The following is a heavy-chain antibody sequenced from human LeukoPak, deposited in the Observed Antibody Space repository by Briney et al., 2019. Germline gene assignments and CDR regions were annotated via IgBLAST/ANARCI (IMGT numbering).Heavy chain of an antibody. V-gene: IGHV1-2*02. Sequence: GASVKVSCKASGYTFTGYYMHWVRQAPGQGLEWMGWINPNSGGTNYAQKFQGRVTMTRDTSISTAYMELSRLRSDDTAVYYCARGYFAKDSYVWGSYRYGGDAFDIWGQGTMVTVSS. CDR2: INPNSGGT. CDR1: GYTFTGYY. CDR3: ARGYFAKDSYVWGSYRYGGDAFDI. D-gene: IGHD3-16*02. J-gene: IGHJ3*02.